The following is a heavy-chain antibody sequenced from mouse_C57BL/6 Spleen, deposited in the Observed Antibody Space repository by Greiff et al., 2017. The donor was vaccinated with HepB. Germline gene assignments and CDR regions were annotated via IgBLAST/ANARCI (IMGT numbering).Heavy chain of an antibody. CDR1: GFTFSDYY. CDR2: ISNGGGST. J-gene: IGHJ2*01. Sequence: DVMLVESGGGLVQPGGSLKLSCAASGFTFSDYYMYWVRQTPEKRLEWVAYISNGGGSTYYPDTVKGRFTISRDNAKNTLYLQMSRLKSEDTAMYYCARYDYDGGAYFDYWGQGTTLTVSS. CDR3: ARYDYDGGAYFDY. V-gene: IGHV5-12*01. D-gene: IGHD2-4*01.